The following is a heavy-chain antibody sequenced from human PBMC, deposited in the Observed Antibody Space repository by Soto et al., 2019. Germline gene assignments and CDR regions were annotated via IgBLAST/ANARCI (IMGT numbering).Heavy chain of an antibody. CDR2: IAGSGGGT. Sequence: EVQLLESGGGFVQPGGSLRLSCVASGFTFSNYGMTWVRQAPGKGLEWVSGIAGSGGGTRYADSLKGRFTISRDNSRNTVYLLLKSLRAEDTAVYHCTKNPWQGGWQPVEWGQRTVVTVSS. CDR3: TKNPWQGGWQPVE. CDR1: GFTFSNYG. V-gene: IGHV3-23*01. J-gene: IGHJ4*02. D-gene: IGHD6-6*01.